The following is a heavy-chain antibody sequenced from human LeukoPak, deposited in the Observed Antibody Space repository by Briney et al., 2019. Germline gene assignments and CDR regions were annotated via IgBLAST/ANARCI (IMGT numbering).Heavy chain of an antibody. CDR3: ARLLFPRTGRFXX. D-gene: IGHD1-26*01. V-gene: IGHV4-59*08. CDR2: IYYTGST. Sequence: LSLTXXVSGGSISSHHWSWIRQPPGKGLEWIGCIYYTGSTNYNPSLKSRVTISLDTSKIQSSLQLSSVTAADTAVYYCARLLFPRTGRFXXWG. J-gene: IGHJ4*01. CDR1: GGSISSHH.